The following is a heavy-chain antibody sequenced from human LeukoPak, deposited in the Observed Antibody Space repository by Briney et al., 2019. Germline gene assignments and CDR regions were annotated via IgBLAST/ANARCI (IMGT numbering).Heavy chain of an antibody. Sequence: SVKVSCKASGGTFSSYAISWVRQAPGQGLEWMGGIIPIFGTANYAQKVQGRVTITADESTSTAYMELSSLRSEDTAVYYCARAEGVPPERGELLQGHAFDIWGQGTMVTVSS. V-gene: IGHV1-69*13. J-gene: IGHJ3*02. CDR2: IIPIFGTA. D-gene: IGHD1-26*01. CDR3: ARAEGVPPERGELLQGHAFDI. CDR1: GGTFSSYA.